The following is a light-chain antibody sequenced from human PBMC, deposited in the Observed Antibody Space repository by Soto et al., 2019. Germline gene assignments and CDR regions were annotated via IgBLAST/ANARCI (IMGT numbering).Light chain of an antibody. J-gene: IGKJ2*03. V-gene: IGKV1-39*01. Sequence: DIQLTESPASLSASVGDRVTITFRASYNIGSNLNWYQQKTGKAPKLLIYAASHLQSGVPSRFSGSGSGTDFTLTINSLQPGDFATYYCQQSSSTPYSFGQGTKVDIK. CDR2: AAS. CDR3: QQSSSTPYS. CDR1: YNIGSN.